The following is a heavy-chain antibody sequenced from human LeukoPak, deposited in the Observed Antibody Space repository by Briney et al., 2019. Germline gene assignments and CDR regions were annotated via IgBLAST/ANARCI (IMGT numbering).Heavy chain of an antibody. Sequence: SETLSLTCTISGGSVSSGGYYWTWIRQPPLKGLEWIGAIYQSGSTYYNPSLKGRVTISVDRSKNQFSLKLSSVTAADTAVYYCARSPPLGVDYWGQGVLLTVSA. D-gene: IGHD3-16*01. CDR1: GGSVSSGGYY. CDR2: IYQSGST. V-gene: IGHV4-30-2*01. CDR3: ARSPPLGVDY. J-gene: IGHJ4*02.